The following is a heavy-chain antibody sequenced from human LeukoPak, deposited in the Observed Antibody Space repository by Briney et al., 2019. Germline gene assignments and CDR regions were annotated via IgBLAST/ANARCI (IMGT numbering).Heavy chain of an antibody. V-gene: IGHV1-2*02. CDR2: INPNSGGT. D-gene: IGHD1-26*01. Sequence: GSVKVSCKASGYTFTGYYMHWVRQAPGQGLEWMGWINPNSGGTNYAQKFQGRVTMTRDTSISTAYMELSRLRSDDTAVYYCALIVGATREYYFDYWGQGTLVTVSS. CDR1: GYTFTGYY. J-gene: IGHJ4*02. CDR3: ALIVGATREYYFDY.